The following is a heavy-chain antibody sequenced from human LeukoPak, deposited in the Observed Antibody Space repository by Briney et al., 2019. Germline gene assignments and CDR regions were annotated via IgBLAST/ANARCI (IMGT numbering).Heavy chain of an antibody. CDR1: GFTFDDYA. V-gene: IGHV3-9*01. CDR3: AREEGQIDY. J-gene: IGHJ3*01. CDR2: ISWNSGSI. D-gene: IGHD3-9*01. Sequence: PGGSLRLSCAASGFTFDDYAMHWVRQAPGKGLEWVSGISWNSGSIGYADSVKGRFTISRDNAKNSLYLQMNSLRAEDTAVYYCAREEGQIDYWGQGTMVTVSS.